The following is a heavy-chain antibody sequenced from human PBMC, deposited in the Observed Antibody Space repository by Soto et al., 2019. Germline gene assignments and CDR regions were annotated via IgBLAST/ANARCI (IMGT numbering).Heavy chain of an antibody. Sequence: GGSLRLSCAASGFTFSSYAMHWVRQAPGKGLEWVAVISYDGSNKYYADSVKGRFTISRDNSKNTLYLQMNGLRAEDTAVYYCARDXFFAVTIFRTGSNWFDPWGQGTQVTVSS. D-gene: IGHD3-3*01. J-gene: IGHJ5*02. CDR2: ISYDGSNK. CDR1: GFTFSSYA. CDR3: ARDXFFAVTIFRTGSNWFDP. V-gene: IGHV3-30-3*01.